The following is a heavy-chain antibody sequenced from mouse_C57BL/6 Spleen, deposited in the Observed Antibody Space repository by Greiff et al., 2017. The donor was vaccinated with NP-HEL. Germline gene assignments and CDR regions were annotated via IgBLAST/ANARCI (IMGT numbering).Heavy chain of an antibody. D-gene: IGHD1-1*01. V-gene: IGHV1-50*01. CDR2: IDPSDSYT. CDR3: ARTVVATHYAMDY. J-gene: IGHJ4*01. CDR1: GYTFTSYW. Sequence: QVQLQQSGAELVKPGASVKLSCKASGYTFTSYWMQWVKQRPGQGLEWIGEIDPSDSYTNYNQKFKGKATLTVDTSSSTAYMQLSSLTSEDSAVYYCARTVVATHYAMDYWGQGTSVTVSS.